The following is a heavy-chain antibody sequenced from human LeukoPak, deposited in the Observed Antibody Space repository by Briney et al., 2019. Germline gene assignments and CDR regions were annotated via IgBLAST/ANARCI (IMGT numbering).Heavy chain of an antibody. CDR3: AREVAGGRGVL. D-gene: IGHD6-19*01. Sequence: GGSLRLSCAASGFTFSSYSMNWVRQAPGKGLEWVSSISSSSSYIYYADSVKGRFTISRDNAKNSLYLQMNSLRAEDTAVYYCAREVAGGRGVLWGHGTLVTVSS. J-gene: IGHJ4*01. CDR2: ISSSSSYI. CDR1: GFTFSSYS. V-gene: IGHV3-21*01.